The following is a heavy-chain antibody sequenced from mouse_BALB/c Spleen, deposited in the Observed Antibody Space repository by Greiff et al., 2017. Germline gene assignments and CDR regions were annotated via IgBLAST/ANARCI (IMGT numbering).Heavy chain of an antibody. CDR2: IWAGGST. CDR1: GFSLTSYG. Sequence: VQRVESGPGLVAPSQSLSITCTVSGFSLTSYGVHWVRQPPGKGLEWLGVIWAGGSTNYNSALMSRLSISKDNSKSQVFLKMNSLQTDDTAMYYCARDYYYGSSYFRAMDYWGQGTSVTVSS. CDR3: ARDYYYGSSYFRAMDY. V-gene: IGHV2-9*02. J-gene: IGHJ4*01. D-gene: IGHD1-1*01.